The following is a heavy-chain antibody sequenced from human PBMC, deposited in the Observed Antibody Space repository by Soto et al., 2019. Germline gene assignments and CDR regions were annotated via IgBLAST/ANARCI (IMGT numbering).Heavy chain of an antibody. Sequence: EVQLVESGGGLVKPGESLRLSCAASGFPFTNAWVNWVRQAPGRGLEWVGRIKSKIDGATTDYAAPVKGRFTISRDDSQNTLYLQMNSLKTEDTAMYYCTTSHDSGSSIDYWGQGTLVTVSS. V-gene: IGHV3-15*07. CDR2: IKSKIDGATT. CDR3: TTSHDSGSSIDY. D-gene: IGHD2-15*01. CDR1: GFPFTNAW. J-gene: IGHJ4*02.